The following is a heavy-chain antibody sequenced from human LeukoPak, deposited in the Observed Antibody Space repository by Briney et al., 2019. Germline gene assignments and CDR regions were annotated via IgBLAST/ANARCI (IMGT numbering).Heavy chain of an antibody. CDR2: MNPNSGNT. V-gene: IGHV1-8*01. J-gene: IGHJ3*02. Sequence: ASVKVSCKASGYTFTSYDINWVRQATGQGLEWMGWMNPNSGNTGYAQNFPGRVTMTRNTSTTTVYMELSSLRSEDTAVYYCARDPRDGLGAFDIWGQGTMVTVSS. CDR3: ARDPRDGLGAFDI. D-gene: IGHD1-26*01. CDR1: GYTFTSYD.